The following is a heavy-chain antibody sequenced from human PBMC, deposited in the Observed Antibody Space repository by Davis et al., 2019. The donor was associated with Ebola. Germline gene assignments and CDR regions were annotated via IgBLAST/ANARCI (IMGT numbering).Heavy chain of an antibody. J-gene: IGHJ5*02. CDR3: AKVHPPTTVTTGWFDP. CDR2: ISVRSIT. CDR1: GFIFSSYA. D-gene: IGHD4-17*01. Sequence: GESLEISCAASGFIFSSYAMSWVRQAPEKGLEWVSSISVRSITYHADSVKGRFTISRDNSKNTLYLQMNSLRAEDTAVYYCAKVHPPTTVTTGWFDPWGQGTLVTVSS. V-gene: IGHV3-23*01.